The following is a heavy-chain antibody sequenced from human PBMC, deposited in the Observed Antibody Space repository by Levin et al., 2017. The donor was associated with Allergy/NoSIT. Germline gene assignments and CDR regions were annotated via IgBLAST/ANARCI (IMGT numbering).Heavy chain of an antibody. V-gene: IGHV1-2*02. D-gene: IGHD2-2*01. CDR2: INPNNGDS. CDR3: ARDYCRSNGCHRDY. J-gene: IGHJ4*02. Sequence: GESLKISCKSSGYTFTGYHMHWVRQAPGQGLEWMGWINPNNGDSNCAQKFQGRVTMTRDTSLSTAYMELSRLKSDDTAVYYCARDYCRSNGCHRDYWGQGTLVTVSS. CDR1: GYTFTGYH.